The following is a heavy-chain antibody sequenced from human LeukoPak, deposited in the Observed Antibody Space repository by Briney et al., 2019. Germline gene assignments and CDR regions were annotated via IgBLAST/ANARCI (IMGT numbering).Heavy chain of an antibody. CDR2: IWYDGSNK. CDR3: VRGSGSAGKY. Sequence: ARTLRLSCAASGFTFSSYGMHWVRQAPGKGREGVAVIWYDGSNKYYADSVKGRFTISRDNSKNTLYLQMNSLRAEDTAVYYCVRGSGSAGKYWGQGTLVTVSS. D-gene: IGHD1-26*01. CDR1: GFTFSSYG. V-gene: IGHV3-33*01. J-gene: IGHJ4*02.